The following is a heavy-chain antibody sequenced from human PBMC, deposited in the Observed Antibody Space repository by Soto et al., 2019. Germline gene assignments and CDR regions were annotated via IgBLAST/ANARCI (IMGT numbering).Heavy chain of an antibody. CDR3: ARIEASGSIWY. D-gene: IGHD2-21*01. CDR2: IFSNDEK. Sequence: QVTLKESGPVLVNPTETLTLTCTVSGFSLSNARMGVSWIRQPPGKALEWLAHIFSNDEKSYSTSLKSRLTISKDTSKSQVVLTMTNMDPVDTATYYCARIEASGSIWYWGQGTLVTVSS. CDR1: GFSLSNARMG. V-gene: IGHV2-26*01. J-gene: IGHJ4*02.